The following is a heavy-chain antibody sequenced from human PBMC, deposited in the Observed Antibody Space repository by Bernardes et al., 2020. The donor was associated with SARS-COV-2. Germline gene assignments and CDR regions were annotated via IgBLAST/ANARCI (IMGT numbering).Heavy chain of an antibody. D-gene: IGHD2-8*02. CDR1: EFTFTNYW. J-gene: IGHJ4*02. CDR3: ARDSVSCTGGVCYWTD. Sequence: GSLRLSYSASEFTFTNYWMHWVRHAPGKGLVWVSRINSDGSSISYADSVKGRFTISRDNARNTLYLQMNSLRAEDTAVYYCARDSVSCTGGVCYWTDWGQGTLVTVAS. CDR2: INSDGSSI. V-gene: IGHV3-74*01.